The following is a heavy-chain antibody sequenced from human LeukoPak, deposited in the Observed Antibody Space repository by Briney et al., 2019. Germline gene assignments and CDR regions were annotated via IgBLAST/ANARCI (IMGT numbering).Heavy chain of an antibody. CDR2: ISSSSSYI. J-gene: IGHJ4*02. Sequence: GGSLRLSCAASGFTFSSYSMNWVRQAPGKGLEWVSSISSSSSYIYYADSVKGRFTISRDNAKNSLYLKMNSLRAEDTAVYYCARPALSGYDYVDFDYWGQGTLVTVSS. CDR1: GFTFSSYS. D-gene: IGHD5-12*01. CDR3: ARPALSGYDYVDFDY. V-gene: IGHV3-21*01.